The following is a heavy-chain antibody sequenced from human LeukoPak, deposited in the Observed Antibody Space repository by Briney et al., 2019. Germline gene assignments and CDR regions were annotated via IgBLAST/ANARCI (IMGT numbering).Heavy chain of an antibody. V-gene: IGHV3-23*01. CDR1: GFTFSSYA. J-gene: IGHJ4*02. CDR3: AKRPSDYGDYVTYFDY. Sequence: GGSLRLSCAASGFTFSSYAMNWVRQAPGKGLEWVSAVRGGDAGTSYADSVKGRFTISRDNSKDTLYLQMNSLRDEDTAVYYCAKRPSDYGDYVTYFDYWGQGTLVTVSS. D-gene: IGHD4-17*01. CDR2: VRGGDAGT.